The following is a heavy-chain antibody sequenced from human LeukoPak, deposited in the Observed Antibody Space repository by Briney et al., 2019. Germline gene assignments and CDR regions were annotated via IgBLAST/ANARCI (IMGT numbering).Heavy chain of an antibody. D-gene: IGHD4-11*01. J-gene: IGHJ4*02. Sequence: PGGSLRLSCAASGFTFTSYAMNWVRQAPGKGLEWVSTISGSGSSTYYVDSVKGRFTISRDNSKNTLYLQMNSLRAEDTAVYYCASFMTTVTTDIDYWGQGTLVTVSS. CDR2: ISGSGSST. CDR1: GFTFTSYA. V-gene: IGHV3-23*01. CDR3: ASFMTTVTTDIDY.